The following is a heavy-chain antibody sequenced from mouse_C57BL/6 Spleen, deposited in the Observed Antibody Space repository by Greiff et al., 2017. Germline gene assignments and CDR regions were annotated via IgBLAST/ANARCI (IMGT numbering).Heavy chain of an antibody. CDR1: GYAFSSSW. D-gene: IGHD1-1*01. CDR2: IYPGDGDT. Sequence: QVQLQQSGPELVKPGASVKISCKASGYAFSSSWMNWVKQRPGKGLEWIGRIYPGDGDTNYNGKFKGKATLTADKSSSTAYMQLSSLTSEDSAVYFCARDTTVVAPGFAYWGQGTLVTVSA. CDR3: ARDTTVVAPGFAY. J-gene: IGHJ3*01. V-gene: IGHV1-82*01.